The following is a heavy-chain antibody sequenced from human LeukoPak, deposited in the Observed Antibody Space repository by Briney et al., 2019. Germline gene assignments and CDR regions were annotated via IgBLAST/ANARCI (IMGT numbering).Heavy chain of an antibody. Sequence: SETLSLTCAVYGGSFSSYYWSWIRQPPGKGLEWIGEINHSGSTNYNPSLKSRVTISVDTSKNQFSLKLSSVTAADTAVYYCAREEDRSGDWGQGTLVTVTS. D-gene: IGHD3-22*01. CDR2: INHSGST. CDR3: AREEDRSGD. CDR1: GGSFSSYY. J-gene: IGHJ4*02. V-gene: IGHV4-34*01.